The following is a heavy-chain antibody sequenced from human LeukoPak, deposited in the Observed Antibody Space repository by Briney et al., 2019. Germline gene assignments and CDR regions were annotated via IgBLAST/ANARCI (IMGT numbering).Heavy chain of an antibody. CDR3: ARCRRDFGEILISAFDI. Sequence: GESLKISCKGSGYSFTTYWIGWLRQMPGKGLEWMGIIHPGDSDIRYSPSFQGQVTISADNSISTAYLQWSSLKASDTAMYHCARCRRDFGEILISAFDIWGQGTMVTVSS. CDR1: GYSFTTYW. J-gene: IGHJ3*02. CDR2: IHPGDSDI. V-gene: IGHV5-51*01. D-gene: IGHD3-3*01.